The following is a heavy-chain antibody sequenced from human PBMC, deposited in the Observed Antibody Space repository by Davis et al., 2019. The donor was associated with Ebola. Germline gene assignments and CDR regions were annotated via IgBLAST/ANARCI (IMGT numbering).Heavy chain of an antibody. CDR2: IYYSGNT. J-gene: IGHJ3*02. CDR1: GDSISSSTYY. V-gene: IGHV4-39*02. CDR3: ARDWRGGFDAFDI. Sequence: PSETLSLTCSVSGDSISSSTYYWGWIRQPPGKGLEWIGSIYYSGNTYYSPSLKSRVTISVDTSKNHFSLKLSSVTAADTAVYYCARDWRGGFDAFDIWGQGRVVTVSS. D-gene: IGHD3-16*01.